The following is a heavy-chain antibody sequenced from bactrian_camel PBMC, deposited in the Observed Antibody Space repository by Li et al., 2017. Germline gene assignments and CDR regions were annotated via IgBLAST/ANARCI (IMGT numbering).Heavy chain of an antibody. J-gene: IGHJ6*01. Sequence: VQLVESGGGSVQAGGSLTLSCTASESTYRSICMAWFRQAPGSQRETVATVDSNGVTKVAGSVKGRFTLSKDSALTTVYLQMNSLKPEDTGVYYCAAELQVGPYDMRDPFGYWGQGTQVTVS. CDR2: VDSNGVT. V-gene: IGHV3S53*01. CDR3: AAELQVGPYDMRDPFGY. D-gene: IGHD1*01. CDR1: ESTYRSIC.